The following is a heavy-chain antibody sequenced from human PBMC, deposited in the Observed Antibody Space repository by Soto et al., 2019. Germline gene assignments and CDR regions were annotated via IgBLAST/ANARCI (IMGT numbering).Heavy chain of an antibody. CDR1: GFTFSSYS. J-gene: IGHJ6*02. V-gene: IGHV3-21*01. CDR2: ISSSSSYI. Sequence: GGSLRLSCAASGFTFSSYSMNWVRQAPGKGLEWVSSISSSSSYIYYADSVKGRFTISRDNAKNSLYLQMNSLRAEDTAVYCCARATRYYCSGIYADYYYGMDVWGQGTTVTVSS. CDR3: ARATRYYCSGIYADYYYGMDV. D-gene: IGHD3-10*01.